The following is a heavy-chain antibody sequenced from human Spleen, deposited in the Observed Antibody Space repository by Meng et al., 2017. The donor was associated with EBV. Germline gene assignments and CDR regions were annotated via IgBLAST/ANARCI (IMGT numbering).Heavy chain of an antibody. V-gene: IGHV3-74*01. J-gene: IGHJ4*02. CDR1: GFAVNSYW. Sequence: EVQLVGSGGGLVQPGGSLGLSWAASGFAVNSYWMHWVRQVPGKGLVWVARINSDGTYTNYADSVKGRFTISRDSLRMNSLRAEDTAVYYCASGSSWYYFDFWGQGTLVTVSS. CDR3: ASGSSWYYFDF. CDR2: INSDGTYT. D-gene: IGHD6-13*01.